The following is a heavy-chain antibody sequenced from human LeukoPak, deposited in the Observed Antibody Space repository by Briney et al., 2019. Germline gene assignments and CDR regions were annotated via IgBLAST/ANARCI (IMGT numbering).Heavy chain of an antibody. V-gene: IGHV1-24*01. D-gene: IGHD1-26*01. CDR2: FDPEDGES. CDR1: GVSLSATS. Sequence: ASVKVSCKVSGVSLSATSIHRVRQAPGQWLEWMGGFDPEDGESIFAQRFQGRFSMTEDTSTDTAYMELRSLRLEDTAVYYCATADKWEPLDYWGQGTLVTVSS. CDR3: ATADKWEPLDY. J-gene: IGHJ4*02.